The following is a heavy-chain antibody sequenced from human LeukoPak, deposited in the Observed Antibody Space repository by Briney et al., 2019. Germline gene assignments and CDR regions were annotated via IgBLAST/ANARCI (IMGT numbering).Heavy chain of an antibody. Sequence: SETLSLTCAVPGGSISSGGYYWSWIRQHPGKGLEWIGYIYYSGSTYYNPSLKSRVTISVDTSKNQFSLKLSSVTAADTAVYYCARARIPSGYDSGPYYFDYWGQGTLVTVSS. CDR2: IYYSGST. V-gene: IGHV4-31*11. D-gene: IGHD5-12*01. CDR1: GGSISSGGYY. CDR3: ARARIPSGYDSGPYYFDY. J-gene: IGHJ4*02.